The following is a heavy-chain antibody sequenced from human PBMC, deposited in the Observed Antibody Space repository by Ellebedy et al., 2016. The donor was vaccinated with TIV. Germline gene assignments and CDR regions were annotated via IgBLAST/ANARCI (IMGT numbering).Heavy chain of an antibody. V-gene: IGHV1-69*06. CDR2: ILPIFATA. CDR3: ASDTYYYDTSGY. Sequence: AASVKVSCKASGGTFSLYVLSWVRQAPGQGLEWMGGILPIFATANYARKFQGRLTITADNSTNTAYMELSSLRSEDTAVYYCASDTYYYDTSGYWGQGTLVTVSS. CDR1: GGTFSLYV. J-gene: IGHJ4*02. D-gene: IGHD3-22*01.